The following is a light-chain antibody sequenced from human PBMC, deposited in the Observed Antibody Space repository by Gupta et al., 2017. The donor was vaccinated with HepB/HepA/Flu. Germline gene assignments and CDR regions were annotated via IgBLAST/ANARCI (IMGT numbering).Light chain of an antibody. V-gene: IGKV4-1*01. Sequence: DIVMTQSPDSLAVSLGERATINCKSSQSVLYSPNNKNYLAWYQQKPGQPPKLLIYWASTRESGVPDRFSGSGSGTDFTLTISSLQAEDVAVYYCQQDYSTPITFGQGTRLEIK. CDR3: QQDYSTPIT. CDR2: WAS. CDR1: QSVLYSPNNKNY. J-gene: IGKJ5*01.